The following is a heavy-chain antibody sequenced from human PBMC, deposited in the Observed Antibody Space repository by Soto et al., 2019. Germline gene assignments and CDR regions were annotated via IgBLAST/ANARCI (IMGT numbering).Heavy chain of an antibody. CDR3: ATLPPRIVVVMTDLPT. CDR2: IYYSGST. D-gene: IGHD2-15*01. Sequence: SETLSLTCTVSGGSISSYYWSWIRQPPGKGLEWIGYIYYSGSTYYNPSLKNRVTISLDKSNNQFSLRLTSMTAADTAVYYCATLPPRIVVVMTDLPTWGQGTLVTVSS. V-gene: IGHV4-59*12. J-gene: IGHJ5*02. CDR1: GGSISSYY.